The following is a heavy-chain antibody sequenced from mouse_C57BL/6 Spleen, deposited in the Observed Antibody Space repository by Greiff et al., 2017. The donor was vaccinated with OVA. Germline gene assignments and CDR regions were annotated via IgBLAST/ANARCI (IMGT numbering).Heavy chain of an antibody. J-gene: IGHJ2*01. D-gene: IGHD4-1*01. V-gene: IGHV1-22*01. CDR2: INPNNGGT. Sequence: VQLQQSGPELVKPGASVKMSCKASGYTFTDYNMHWVKQSHGKSLEWIGYINPNNGGTSYNQKFKGKATLTVNKSSSTAYMELRSLTSEDSAVYYCAIPNWDGGCDYWGQGTTLTVSS. CDR1: GYTFTDYN. CDR3: AIPNWDGGCDY.